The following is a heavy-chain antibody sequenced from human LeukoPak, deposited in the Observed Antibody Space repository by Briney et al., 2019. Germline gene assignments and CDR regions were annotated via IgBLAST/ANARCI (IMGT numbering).Heavy chain of an antibody. V-gene: IGHV4-34*01. CDR2: INHSGST. Sequence: GTLRLSCAASGFTFSSYGMSWVRQPPGKGLEWIGEINHSGSTNYNPSLKSRVTISVDTSKNQFSLKLSSVTAADTAVYYCARGAFDIWGQGTMVTVSS. CDR1: GFTFSSYG. CDR3: ARGAFDI. J-gene: IGHJ3*02.